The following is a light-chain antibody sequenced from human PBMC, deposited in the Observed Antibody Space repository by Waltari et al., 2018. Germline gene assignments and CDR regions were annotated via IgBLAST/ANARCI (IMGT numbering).Light chain of an antibody. V-gene: IGLV2-14*03. CDR2: DVF. CDR3: SSYTASPPHVV. CDR1: SSDVGGFNF. J-gene: IGLJ2*01. Sequence: QSALTQPASVSGSPGQSISISCTGISSDVGGFNFVSWYQQHPGKAPKLMIYDVFNRPSGVSTRFSGSKSDNAASLANSGLQAEDEAVYYCSSYTASPPHVVFGGGTKVTVL.